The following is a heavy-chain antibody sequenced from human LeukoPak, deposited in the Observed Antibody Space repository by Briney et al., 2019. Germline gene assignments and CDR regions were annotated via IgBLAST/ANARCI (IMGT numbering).Heavy chain of an antibody. CDR3: AKDAWKRFDY. D-gene: IGHD1-1*01. V-gene: IGHV3-23*01. CDR2: ISGSGSTP. J-gene: IGHJ4*01. Sequence: GGSLRLSCAASGFTFSSFAMSWVRQAPGKGLEWISGISGSGSTPYYADSVKGRFTISRDNSKNTLYLQMNSLRAEDTAVYYCAKDAWKRFDYWGHGTLVTVSS. CDR1: GFTFSSFA.